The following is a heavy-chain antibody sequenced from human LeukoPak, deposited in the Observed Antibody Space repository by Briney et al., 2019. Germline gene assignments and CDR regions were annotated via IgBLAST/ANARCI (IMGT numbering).Heavy chain of an antibody. CDR1: GYSFTSFW. CDR2: IYPGESDT. V-gene: IGHV5-51*01. CDR3: ARRRWNDAADFDY. J-gene: IGHJ4*02. Sequence: GESLKTSCKGLGYSFTSFWIGWVRQMPGKGLEWIGIIYPGESDTRYSPSFQGQVTISDDQSISTAYLQWSSLKASDTAVYYCARRRWNDAADFDYWGQGTLVTVSS. D-gene: IGHD1-1*01.